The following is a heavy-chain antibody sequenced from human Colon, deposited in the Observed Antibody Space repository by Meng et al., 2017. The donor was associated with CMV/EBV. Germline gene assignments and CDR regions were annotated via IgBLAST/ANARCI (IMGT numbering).Heavy chain of an antibody. V-gene: IGHV3-64*02. CDR2: ISNNGGST. CDR1: GFTFSSYA. D-gene: IGHD2-2*01. J-gene: IGHJ6*02. Sequence: GGSLRLSCAASGFTFSSYAMHWVRQAPGKGLEYVSAISNNGGSTYYADSVKGRFTISRDNSKNTLYLQMGSLRAEDMAVYYCARGGRGHIVVVPANTYGMDVWGQGTTVTVSS. CDR3: ARGGRGHIVVVPANTYGMDV.